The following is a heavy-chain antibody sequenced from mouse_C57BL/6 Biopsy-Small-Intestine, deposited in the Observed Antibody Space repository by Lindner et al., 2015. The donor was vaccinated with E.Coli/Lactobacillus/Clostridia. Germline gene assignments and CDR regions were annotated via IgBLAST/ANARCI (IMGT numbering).Heavy chain of an antibody. CDR2: SNPYNGIS. CDR3: ADYDYDSY. D-gene: IGHD2-4*01. CDR1: GSSFTGYY. V-gene: IGHV1-31*01. Sequence: VQLQESGPELVKPGASVKISCKASGSSFTGYYLHWVKQSHGNILDWIGYSNPYNGISSYNQKFQGKATITADTSSNTVYLQLSSLTSEDTAVYFCADYDYDSYWGQGTLVTVSA. J-gene: IGHJ3*01.